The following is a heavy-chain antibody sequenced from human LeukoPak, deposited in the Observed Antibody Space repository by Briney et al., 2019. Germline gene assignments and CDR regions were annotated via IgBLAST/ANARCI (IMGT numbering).Heavy chain of an antibody. V-gene: IGHV3-21*01. CDR3: AREEITVTTTDAFDI. D-gene: IGHD4-17*01. CDR1: GFTFSSYS. J-gene: IGHJ3*02. CDR2: ISSSSSYI. Sequence: PGGSLRLSCAASGFTFSSYSMNWVRQAPGKGLEWVSSISSSSSYIYYADSVKGRFTISRDNAKNSLYLQMNSLRAEDTAVYYCAREEITVTTTDAFDIWGQGTMVTVSS.